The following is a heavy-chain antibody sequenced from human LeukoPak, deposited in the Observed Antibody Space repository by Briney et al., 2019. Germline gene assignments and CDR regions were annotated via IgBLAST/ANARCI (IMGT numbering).Heavy chain of an antibody. V-gene: IGHV3-30*02. J-gene: IGHJ4*02. CDR1: GYTFTSYD. CDR3: AKDLARRTDY. D-gene: IGHD3-16*01. CDR2: IRYDGSNK. Sequence: GASVKVSCKASGYTFTSYDINWVRQAPGKGLEWVAFIRYDGSNKYYADSVKGRFTISRDNSKNTLYLQMNSLRAEDTAVYYCAKDLARRTDYWGQGTLVTVSS.